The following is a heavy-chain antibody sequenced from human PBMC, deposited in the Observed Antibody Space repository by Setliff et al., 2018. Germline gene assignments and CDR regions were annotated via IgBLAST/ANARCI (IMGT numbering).Heavy chain of an antibody. V-gene: IGHV3-53*01. CDR3: VKGSGFYDY. D-gene: IGHD1-26*01. J-gene: IGHJ4*02. Sequence: HPGGSLRLSCAASGFTFSSYEMNWVRQAPGKGLEWVSLIYLGGTTHYADSVKGRFVISRDTSKNMLFLQMDSLRVEDTATYYCVKGSGFYDYWGQGVPVTVSS. CDR1: GFTFSSYE. CDR2: IYLGGTT.